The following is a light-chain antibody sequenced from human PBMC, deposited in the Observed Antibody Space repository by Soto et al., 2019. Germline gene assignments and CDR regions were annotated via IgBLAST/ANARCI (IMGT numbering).Light chain of an antibody. Sequence: QSVLTQPASVSGSPGQSITISCTGTRSDFGDDNYVSWYRQHPGKAPKLIIYDVSNRPTEVSNRFSGSKSGNTASLNISGLQADDEYDYYCSSSLCSTIHYVFGNRNKLTDL. CDR2: DVS. V-gene: IGLV2-14*01. J-gene: IGLJ1*01. CDR1: RSDFGDDNY. CDR3: SSSLCSTIHYV.